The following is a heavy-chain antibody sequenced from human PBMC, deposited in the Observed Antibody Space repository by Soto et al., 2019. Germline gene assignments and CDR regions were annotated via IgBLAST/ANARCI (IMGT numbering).Heavy chain of an antibody. CDR2: ISAYNGNT. Sequence: ASLTVSCKPSVYTFTIHGITQVRMPPGQGLEWMGWISAYNGNTNYAQKLQGRGTMTTDTATSTAYMELRSLRSDDTAVYYFVRVRHPYYDFWSGYSSYWVQGTLVTVSS. D-gene: IGHD3-3*01. CDR3: VRVRHPYYDFWSGYSSY. V-gene: IGHV1-18*01. CDR1: VYTFTIHG. J-gene: IGHJ4*02.